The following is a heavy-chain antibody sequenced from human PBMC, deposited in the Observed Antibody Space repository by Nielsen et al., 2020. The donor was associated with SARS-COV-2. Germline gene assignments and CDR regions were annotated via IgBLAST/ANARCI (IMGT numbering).Heavy chain of an antibody. CDR2: IWYDGSNK. Sequence: GESLKISCAASGFTFSGYGMHWVRQAPGKGLEWVAVIWYDGSNKYYADSVKGRFSISRDNSQNNLYLQMNSLRAEDTAIYYCARVPDGYSGYGFLDFALDAWGQGTMVTVSS. D-gene: IGHD5-12*01. J-gene: IGHJ3*01. CDR3: ARVPDGYSGYGFLDFALDA. V-gene: IGHV3-33*01. CDR1: GFTFSGYG.